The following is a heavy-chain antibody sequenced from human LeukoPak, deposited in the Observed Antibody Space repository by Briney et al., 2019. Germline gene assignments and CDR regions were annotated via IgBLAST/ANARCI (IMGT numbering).Heavy chain of an antibody. CDR3: ARVQGYCSTTSCYPHY. V-gene: IGHV7-4-1*02. J-gene: IGHJ4*02. CDR1: GYTFTSYA. CDR2: INTNTGNP. D-gene: IGHD2-2*01. Sequence: ASVKVSCKASGYTFTSYAMNWVRQAPGHGLEWMGWINTNTGNPTYAQGFTGRFVFSLDTSVNTAYLQISSLKAEDTAIYYCARVQGYCSTTSCYPHYWGQGTLVTVSS.